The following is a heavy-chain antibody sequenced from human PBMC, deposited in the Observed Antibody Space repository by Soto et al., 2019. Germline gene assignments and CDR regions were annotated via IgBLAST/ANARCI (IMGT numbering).Heavy chain of an antibody. Sequence: GGSLRLSCAASGFTFSSYWMHWVRQAPGKGLVWVSRINSDGSSTSYADSVKGRFTISRDNAKNTLYLQMNSLRAEDTAVYYCARSGHFWSGYYNYYYYGMDVWGQGTTVTVSS. CDR1: GFTFSSYW. D-gene: IGHD3-3*02. CDR3: ARSGHFWSGYYNYYYYGMDV. J-gene: IGHJ6*02. V-gene: IGHV3-74*01. CDR2: INSDGSST.